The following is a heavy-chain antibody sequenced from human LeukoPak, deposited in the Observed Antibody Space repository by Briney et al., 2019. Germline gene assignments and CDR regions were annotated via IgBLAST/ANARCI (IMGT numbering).Heavy chain of an antibody. Sequence: GGSLRLSCAASGFTFSSYGMNWVRQAPGKGLEWVSSITSSSSYIYYADSVKGRFTISRDNAKNSLFLQMNSLRAEDTAVYYCARDVGIYYFDYWGQGTLVTVSS. CDR2: ITSSSSYI. V-gene: IGHV3-21*01. CDR3: ARDVGIYYFDY. CDR1: GFTFSSYG. D-gene: IGHD2-15*01. J-gene: IGHJ4*02.